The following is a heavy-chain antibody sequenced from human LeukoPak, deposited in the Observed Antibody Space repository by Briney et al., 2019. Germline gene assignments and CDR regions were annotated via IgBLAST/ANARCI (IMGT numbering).Heavy chain of an antibody. Sequence: SETLSLTCAVSGGSISSGGYSWSWIRQPPGKGLEWIGYIYHSGSTYYNPSLKSRVTISVDRSKNQFSLKLSSVTAADTAAYYCARVGFSGYLDYWGQGTLVTVSS. J-gene: IGHJ4*02. CDR1: GGSISSGGYS. V-gene: IGHV4-30-2*01. D-gene: IGHD6-19*01. CDR2: IYHSGST. CDR3: ARVGFSGYLDY.